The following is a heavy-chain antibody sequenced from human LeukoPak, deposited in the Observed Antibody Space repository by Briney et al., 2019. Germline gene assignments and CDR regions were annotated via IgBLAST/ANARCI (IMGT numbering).Heavy chain of an antibody. CDR1: GFTFSDYY. CDR2: ISYDGSNK. CDR3: AKGGQYEGYCSGGSCYSGNDY. Sequence: GGSLRLSCAASGFTFSDYYMSWIRQAPGKGLEWVAVISYDGSNKYYADSVKGRFTISGDNSKNTLYLQMNSLRAEDTAVHYCAKGGQYEGYCSGGSCYSGNDYWGQGTLVTVSS. J-gene: IGHJ4*02. V-gene: IGHV3-30*18. D-gene: IGHD2-15*01.